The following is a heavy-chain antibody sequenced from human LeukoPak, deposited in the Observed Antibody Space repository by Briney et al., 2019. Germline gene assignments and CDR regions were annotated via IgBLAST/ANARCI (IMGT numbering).Heavy chain of an antibody. CDR3: ARLVEVYSGSYYYYYGMDV. Sequence: ASVKVSCKASGYTFTSYDINWGRQATGQGLGWMGWMNPNSGNTGYAQKFQGRVTMTTNTPISTAYMELSSLRSEDTAVYYCARLVEVYSGSYYYYYGMDVWGQGTTVTVSS. D-gene: IGHD1-26*01. V-gene: IGHV1-8*01. J-gene: IGHJ6*02. CDR1: GYTFTSYD. CDR2: MNPNSGNT.